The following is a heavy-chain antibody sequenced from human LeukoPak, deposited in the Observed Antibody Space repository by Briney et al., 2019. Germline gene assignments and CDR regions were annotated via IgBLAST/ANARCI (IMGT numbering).Heavy chain of an antibody. D-gene: IGHD3-22*01. Sequence: GGSLRLSCAASGFTFSSYSMNWVRQAPGKGLEWVSSISSSSSYIYYADSVKGRFTISRDNAKNSLYLQMNSLRAEDTAVYYCARDGNFYDNNGCDYWGQGTLVTVSS. J-gene: IGHJ4*02. V-gene: IGHV3-21*01. CDR1: GFTFSSYS. CDR2: ISSSSSYI. CDR3: ARDGNFYDNNGCDY.